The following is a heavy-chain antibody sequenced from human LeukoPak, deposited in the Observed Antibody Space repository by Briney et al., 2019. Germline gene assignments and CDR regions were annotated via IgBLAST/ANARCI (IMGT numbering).Heavy chain of an antibody. Sequence: SETLSLTCTVSGGSISSSSYYWGWIRQPPGKGLEWIGSIYYSGSTYYNPSLKSRVTISVDTSKNQFSLKLSSVTAADTAVYYCARLGENYDSSDPFDYWGQGTLVTVSS. V-gene: IGHV4-39*01. CDR1: GGSISSSSYY. CDR2: IYYSGST. CDR3: ARLGENYDSSDPFDY. J-gene: IGHJ4*02. D-gene: IGHD3-22*01.